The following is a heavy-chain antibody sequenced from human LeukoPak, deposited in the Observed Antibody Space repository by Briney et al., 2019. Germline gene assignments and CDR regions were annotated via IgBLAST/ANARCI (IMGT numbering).Heavy chain of an antibody. CDR1: GFTVSTNY. J-gene: IGHJ5*02. CDR3: ARGQDGIAAAGGNWFDP. Sequence: PGGSLRLSCAASGFTVSTNYMSWVRQAPGKGLEWVSLIYSGGGTYYADSVKGRFTISRDNSRNTLSLQMNSLRAEDTAVYYCARGQDGIAAAGGNWFDPWGQGTLVTVSS. CDR2: IYSGGGT. V-gene: IGHV3-66*01. D-gene: IGHD6-13*01.